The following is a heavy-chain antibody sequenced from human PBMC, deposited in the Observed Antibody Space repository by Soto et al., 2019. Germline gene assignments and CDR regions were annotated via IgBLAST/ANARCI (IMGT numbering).Heavy chain of an antibody. V-gene: IGHV4-61*01. Sequence: SETLSLTCTVSGGSVSSGSYYWSWIRQPPGKGLEWIGYIYYSGSTNYNPSLKSRVTISVDTSKNQFSLKLSSVTAADTAVYYCAREAVDTAMVSQGVWGQGTTVTVSS. CDR2: IYYSGST. D-gene: IGHD5-18*01. J-gene: IGHJ6*02. CDR3: AREAVDTAMVSQGV. CDR1: GGSVSSGSYY.